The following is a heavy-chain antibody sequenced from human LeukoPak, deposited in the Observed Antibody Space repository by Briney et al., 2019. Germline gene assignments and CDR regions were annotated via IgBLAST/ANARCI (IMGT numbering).Heavy chain of an antibody. CDR2: INPNDGAT. CDR1: RYSFTGYY. V-gene: IGHV1-2*02. J-gene: IGHJ4*02. CDR3: ARDQNYYDTTSYYGIDN. Sequence: ASVKVSCKASRYSFTGYYIHWVRQAPGQGLEWMGWINPNDGATNYAQKFQDRVTMTRDTSISTAYMELSRLRSDDTALYYCARDQNYYDTTSYYGIDNWGQGTLVTASS. D-gene: IGHD3-22*01.